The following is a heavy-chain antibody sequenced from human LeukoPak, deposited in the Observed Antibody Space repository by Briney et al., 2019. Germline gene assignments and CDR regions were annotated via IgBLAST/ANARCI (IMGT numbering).Heavy chain of an antibody. Sequence: GGSLRLSCAASGFTFSSYAMHWVRQAPGKGLEWLAFVRYDGSNKYYADSVKGRFTVSRDNSKTTLYLQMNSLRADDTAVYYCAKGGPTGSNYFDFWGQGTLVTVSS. V-gene: IGHV3-30*02. CDR3: AKGGPTGSNYFDF. D-gene: IGHD1-26*01. CDR2: VRYDGSNK. CDR1: GFTFSSYA. J-gene: IGHJ4*02.